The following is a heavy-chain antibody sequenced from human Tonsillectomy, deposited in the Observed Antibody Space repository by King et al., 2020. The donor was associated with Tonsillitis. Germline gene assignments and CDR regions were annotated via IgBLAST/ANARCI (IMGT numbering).Heavy chain of an antibody. CDR3: SGEGRGDRDAFDI. Sequence: VQLVESGGGVVQPGRSLRLSCAASGFTFSSYALHWVRQAPGKGLEWVAVFSYDGSTKFYADSVKGRFTISRDNSKNTLYLQMNSLRVEDTAVYYCSGEGRGDRDAFDIWGQGTMVTVSS. CDR1: GFTFSSYA. J-gene: IGHJ3*02. CDR2: FSYDGSTK. D-gene: IGHD3-10*01. V-gene: IGHV3-30-3*01.